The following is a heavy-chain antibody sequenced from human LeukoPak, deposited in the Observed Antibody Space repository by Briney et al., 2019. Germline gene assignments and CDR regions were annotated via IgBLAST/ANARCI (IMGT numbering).Heavy chain of an antibody. CDR1: GGSISSYY. CDR3: ARYSYSASGVYYYYYIDV. J-gene: IGHJ6*03. Sequence: SETLSLTCTVSGGSISSYYWSWIRQPPGKGLEWIGYIYYSGSTNYNPSLKSRVTISVDTSKNQFSLKLSSVTAADTAVYYCARYSYSASGVYYYYYIDVWGKGTTVTVSS. V-gene: IGHV4-59*12. CDR2: IYYSGST. D-gene: IGHD3-10*01.